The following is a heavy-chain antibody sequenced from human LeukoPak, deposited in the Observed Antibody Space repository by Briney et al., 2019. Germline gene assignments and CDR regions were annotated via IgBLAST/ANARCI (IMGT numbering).Heavy chain of an antibody. Sequence: SETLSLTCAVSGYSISSGYYWGWIRQPPGKGLEWIGNIYDSGSTYYNPSLKSRVTISVDTSKNQFSLKLSSVTAADTAVYYCARRFSNSHFDYWGQGTLVTVSS. CDR1: GYSISSGYY. V-gene: IGHV4-38-2*01. J-gene: IGHJ4*02. CDR2: IYDSGST. D-gene: IGHD6-6*01. CDR3: ARRFSNSHFDY.